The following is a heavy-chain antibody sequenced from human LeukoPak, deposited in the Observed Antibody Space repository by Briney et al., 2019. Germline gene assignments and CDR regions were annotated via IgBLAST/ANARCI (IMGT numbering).Heavy chain of an antibody. Sequence: ASVKVSCKASGYTFTRYDINWVRQAPGQGLEWMGGIIPIFGTANYAQKFQGRVTITTDESTSAAYMELSSLRSEDTAVYYCAEGSQGGYWGQGTLVTVSS. CDR1: GYTFTRYD. J-gene: IGHJ4*02. V-gene: IGHV1-69*05. CDR2: IIPIFGTA. D-gene: IGHD3-10*01. CDR3: AEGSQGGY.